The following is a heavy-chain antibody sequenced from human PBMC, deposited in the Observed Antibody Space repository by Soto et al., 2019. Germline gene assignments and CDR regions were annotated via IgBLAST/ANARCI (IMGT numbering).Heavy chain of an antibody. J-gene: IGHJ4*02. CDR3: ARDRRYCTNGVCYTWGFDY. Sequence: GGSLRLSCAASGFTFSSYGMHWVRQAPGKGLEWVAVIWYDGSNKYYADSVKGRFTISRDNSKNTLYLQMNSLRAEDTAVYYCARDRRYCTNGVCYTWGFDYWGQGTLVTVSS. V-gene: IGHV3-33*01. CDR2: IWYDGSNK. D-gene: IGHD2-8*01. CDR1: GFTFSSYG.